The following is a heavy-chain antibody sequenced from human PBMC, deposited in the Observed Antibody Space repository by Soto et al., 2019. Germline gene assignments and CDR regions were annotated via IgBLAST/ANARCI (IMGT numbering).Heavy chain of an antibody. D-gene: IGHD3-10*01. CDR3: ARGCTSGNDNWFDP. V-gene: IGHV3-48*01. CDR2: ISSSSDII. J-gene: IGHJ5*02. Sequence: GWSLRLSCAASGFTFSTYSINWVRQAPGKGLEWVSFISSSSDIIHYADSVKGRFTISRDNAKNSLYLQMNSLRAEDTAVYYCARGCTSGNDNWFDPWCHGTLVTVSS. CDR1: GFTFSTYS.